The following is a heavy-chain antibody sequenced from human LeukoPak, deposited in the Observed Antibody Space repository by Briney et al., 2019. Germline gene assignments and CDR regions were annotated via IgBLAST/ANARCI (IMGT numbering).Heavy chain of an antibody. CDR1: GFTFSSYA. Sequence: GGSLRLSCAASGFTFSSYAMSWLRQAPGKGLEWVSYISSSGSTIYYADSVKGRFTISRDNAKNSLYLQMNSLRAEDTAVYYCARDRGLLWFGELSVYWGQGTLVTVSS. J-gene: IGHJ4*02. CDR3: ARDRGLLWFGELSVY. V-gene: IGHV3-48*04. D-gene: IGHD3-10*01. CDR2: ISSSGSTI.